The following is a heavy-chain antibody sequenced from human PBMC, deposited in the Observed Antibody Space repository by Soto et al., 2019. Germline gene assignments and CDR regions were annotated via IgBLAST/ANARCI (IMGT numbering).Heavy chain of an antibody. V-gene: IGHV4-30-4*01. CDR3: ARQPTTTVTTIFGNWFDP. Sequence: PSETLSLTCTVSGGSISSGDYYWSWIRQPPGKGLEWIGYIYYSGSTYYDPSLKSRVTISVDTSKNQFSLKLSSVTAADTAVYYCARQPTTTVTTIFGNWFDPWGQGTLVTSPQ. CDR2: IYYSGST. D-gene: IGHD4-17*01. CDR1: GGSISSGDYY. J-gene: IGHJ5*02.